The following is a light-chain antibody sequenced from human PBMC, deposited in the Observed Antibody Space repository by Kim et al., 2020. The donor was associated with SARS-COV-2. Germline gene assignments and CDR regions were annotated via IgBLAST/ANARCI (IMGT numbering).Light chain of an antibody. Sequence: SPGERATLSCRAGQSVSNNLAWYQHKPGQPPRLLIYGASTRATGVPARFSGGGSGTDFTLTVSSLQSEDFAVYYCHQYNDWPPGDTFGQGTKLEI. CDR1: QSVSNN. J-gene: IGKJ2*01. CDR2: GAS. V-gene: IGKV3-15*01. CDR3: HQYNDWPPGDT.